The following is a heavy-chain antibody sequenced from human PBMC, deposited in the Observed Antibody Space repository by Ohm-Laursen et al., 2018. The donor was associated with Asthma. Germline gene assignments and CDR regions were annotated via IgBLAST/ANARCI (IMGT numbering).Heavy chain of an antibody. CDR3: AREIRILLWFRDNWFDP. D-gene: IGHD3-10*01. V-gene: IGHV3-30-3*01. CDR2: ISYDGSNK. Sequence: SLRLSCSASGFTFSSYAMSWVRQAPGKGLEWVAVISYDGSNKYYVDSVKGRFTISRDNSKNTLYLQMNSLRAEDTAVYYCAREIRILLWFRDNWFDPWGQGTLVTVSS. J-gene: IGHJ5*02. CDR1: GFTFSSYA.